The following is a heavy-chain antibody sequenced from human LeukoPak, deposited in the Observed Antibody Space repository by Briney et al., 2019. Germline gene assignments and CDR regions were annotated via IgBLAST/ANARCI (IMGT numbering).Heavy chain of an antibody. J-gene: IGHJ4*02. CDR1: GGSLSSYY. CDR2: IYTSGST. Sequence: SETLSLTCTVSGGSLSSYYWSWIRQPAGKGLEWIGRIYTSGSTNYNPSLKSRVTMSVDTSKNQFSLKLSSVTAADTAVYYCARDSHYCSSTSRSSWVDYWGQGTLVTVSS. CDR3: ARDSHYCSSTSRSSWVDY. V-gene: IGHV4-4*07. D-gene: IGHD2-2*01.